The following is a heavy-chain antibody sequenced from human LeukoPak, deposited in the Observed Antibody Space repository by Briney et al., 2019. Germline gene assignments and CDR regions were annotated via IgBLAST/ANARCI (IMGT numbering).Heavy chain of an antibody. CDR2: IYYSGST. CDR1: GGSISSYY. CDR3: ARHGNGAFDI. V-gene: IGHV4-59*08. J-gene: IGHJ3*02. D-gene: IGHD1-1*01. Sequence: SETLSLTCTVSGGSISSYYWSWIRQLPGKGLEWIGFIYYSGSTNYSPSLKSRVTISVDTSKNQFSLKLTSVTAADTAVYYCARHGNGAFDIWGQGTMVTVSS.